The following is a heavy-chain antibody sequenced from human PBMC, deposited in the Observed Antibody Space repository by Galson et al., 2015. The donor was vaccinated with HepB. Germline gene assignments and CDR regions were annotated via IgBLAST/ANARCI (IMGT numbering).Heavy chain of an antibody. CDR2: ISYDGSNK. CDR3: AKNVVQNYYYYYYMDV. Sequence: SLRLSCAASGFSFSNYGMHWVRQAPGKGLEWVTFISYDGSNKYYADSVKGRFTTSRDNSQNTLYLQMNSLRAEDTAVYYCAKNVVQNYYYYYYMDVWGKGTTVTVFS. D-gene: IGHD2-21*01. CDR1: GFSFSNYG. V-gene: IGHV3-30*18. J-gene: IGHJ6*03.